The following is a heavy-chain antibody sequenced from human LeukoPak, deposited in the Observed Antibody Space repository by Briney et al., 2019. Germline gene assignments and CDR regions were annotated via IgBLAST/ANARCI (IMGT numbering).Heavy chain of an antibody. CDR2: INTGNGNT. V-gene: IGHV1-3*04. D-gene: IGHD2-21*02. Sequence: GASVKVSCKASGYTFTSYAMHWVRQAPGQRLECMGWINTGNGNTKYSQKFQGRVTITRDTSASTAYMDLSSLRSEDTDVYYCARNTETAIPLPYYFDYWGQGTLVTVSS. CDR3: ARNTETAIPLPYYFDY. CDR1: GYTFTSYA. J-gene: IGHJ4*02.